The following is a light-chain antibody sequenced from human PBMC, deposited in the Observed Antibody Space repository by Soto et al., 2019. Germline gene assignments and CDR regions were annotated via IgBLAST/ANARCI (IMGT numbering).Light chain of an antibody. CDR1: SRDVGSYNL. CDR2: DVS. CDR3: SSYTSNNIPV. V-gene: IGLV2-14*02. Sequence: QSALTQPDSVSGSPGQSITISCTGTSRDVGSYNLVSWYQHHPGKAPKLVIYDVSNRPSGLSNRFSGSKSGNTASLTISGLLPEDEADYYCSSYTSNNIPVFGGGTKLTVL. J-gene: IGLJ2*01.